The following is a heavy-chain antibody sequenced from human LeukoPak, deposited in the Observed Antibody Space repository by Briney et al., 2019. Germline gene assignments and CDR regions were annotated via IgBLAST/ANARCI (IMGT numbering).Heavy chain of an antibody. CDR3: AREESARRIHALHP. CDR1: GFTFSSYS. V-gene: IGHV3-21*01. CDR2: ISSSSSYI. D-gene: IGHD2-15*01. Sequence: PGGSLRLSCAASGFTFSSYSMNWVRQAPGKGLEWVSSISSSSSYIYYADSVKGRFTISRDNAKNSLYLQMNSLRAEDTAVYYCAREESARRIHALHPWGQGTLVTVS. J-gene: IGHJ5*02.